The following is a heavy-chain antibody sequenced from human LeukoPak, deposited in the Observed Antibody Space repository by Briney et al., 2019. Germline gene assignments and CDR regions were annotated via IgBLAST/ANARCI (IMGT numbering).Heavy chain of an antibody. CDR3: ARGLNYDVLAGYSEGFDL. D-gene: IGHD3-9*01. CDR1: GYSFSRYG. J-gene: IGHJ4*02. V-gene: IGHV1-18*01. Sequence: ASVKVSCKAFGYSFSRYGITWVRRAPGQRLEWMGWITTYNGKTNYAQNFLNRVTMTTDTSTNTVYMELRSLRSDDTAVYYCARGLNYDVLAGYSEGFDLWGQGTPVTVSS. CDR2: ITTYNGKT.